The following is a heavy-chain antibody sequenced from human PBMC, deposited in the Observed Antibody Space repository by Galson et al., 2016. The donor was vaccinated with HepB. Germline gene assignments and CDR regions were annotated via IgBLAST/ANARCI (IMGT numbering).Heavy chain of an antibody. CDR1: GYTFTTNG. CDR2: ISAHNGDT. V-gene: IGHV1-18*04. J-gene: IGHJ4*02. D-gene: IGHD5-24*01. Sequence: SVKVSCKASGYTFTTNGISWVRRAPGQGLEWVAWISAHNGDTNSTQKFQGRVTLTTDTSTRTAYMELSSLTSDDTAVYYCARDRDRSLDYWGQGTLVTVSS. CDR3: ARDRDRSLDY.